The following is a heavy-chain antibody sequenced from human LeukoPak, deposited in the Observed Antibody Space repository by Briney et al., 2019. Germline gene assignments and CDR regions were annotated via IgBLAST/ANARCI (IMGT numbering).Heavy chain of an antibody. J-gene: IGHJ4*02. CDR1: EFTFSSYG. Sequence: GGPLRFSCAASEFTFSSYGMHWFRQAPAKGLKWVALIWYDGSNEYYADSVKGRFTLSRDNSKNTLYLQMDSLRAEDTAVYYCARDGGSGILDWGQGTLVTVSS. CDR2: IWYDGSNE. CDR3: ARDGGSGILD. V-gene: IGHV3-33*01. D-gene: IGHD3-10*01.